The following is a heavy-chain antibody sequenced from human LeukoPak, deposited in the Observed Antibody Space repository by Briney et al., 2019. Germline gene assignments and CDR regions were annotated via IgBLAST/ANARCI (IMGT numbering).Heavy chain of an antibody. CDR3: AKDRNPTIFGLSADY. Sequence: GRSLRLSCAASGFTFSSYGMHWVRQAPGKGLEGVAVIWYDGSNKYYADSVKGRFTISRDNSKTTLYLQMNSLRAEDTAVYYCAKDRNPTIFGLSADYWGQGTLVTVSS. J-gene: IGHJ4*02. CDR2: IWYDGSNK. CDR1: GFTFSSYG. D-gene: IGHD3-3*01. V-gene: IGHV3-33*06.